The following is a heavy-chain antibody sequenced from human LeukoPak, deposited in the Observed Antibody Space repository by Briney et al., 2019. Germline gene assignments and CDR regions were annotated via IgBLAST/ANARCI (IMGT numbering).Heavy chain of an antibody. V-gene: IGHV3-15*01. J-gene: IGHJ4*02. CDR3: TTEGPASAAYGGYPFDY. D-gene: IGHD4-17*01. Sequence: GGSLRLSCAASGFIFSNAWMSWVRQAPGKGLEWVGRIKSKTAGGTTDYAAPVKGRFTISRDDSKNTLYLQMNSLKTEDTALYYCTTEGPASAAYGGYPFDYWGQGTLVTVSS. CDR1: GFIFSNAW. CDR2: IKSKTAGGTT.